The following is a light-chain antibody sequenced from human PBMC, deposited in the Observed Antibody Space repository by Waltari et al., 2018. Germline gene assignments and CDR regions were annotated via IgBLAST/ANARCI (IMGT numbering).Light chain of an antibody. J-gene: IGKJ1*01. V-gene: IGKV1-5*03. CDR2: KAS. CDR1: QSISTW. Sequence: DIQMTQSPSTLSASVGDRVTITCRASQSISTWSAWYQQKPGKAPKLLIYKASNLESGVPSRFSGSGSATEFTLTISSLQPDDFASYYCQTYNSFSPWTFGQGTKVEIK. CDR3: QTYNSFSPWT.